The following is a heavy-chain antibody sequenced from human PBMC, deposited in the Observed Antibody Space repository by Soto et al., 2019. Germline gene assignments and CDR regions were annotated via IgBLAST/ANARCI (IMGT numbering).Heavy chain of an antibody. CDR3: ASGLWTFQH. Sequence: GGSLRLSCAASGFTFSNYWMSRVRQAPGKGLEWVANIKQDGSEKYYVDSVKGRFTISRDNAKNSLYLQMNSLGAEDTAVYFCASGLWTFQHWGQGTLVTVSS. D-gene: IGHD3-10*01. V-gene: IGHV3-7*01. CDR1: GFTFSNYW. CDR2: IKQDGSEK. J-gene: IGHJ1*01.